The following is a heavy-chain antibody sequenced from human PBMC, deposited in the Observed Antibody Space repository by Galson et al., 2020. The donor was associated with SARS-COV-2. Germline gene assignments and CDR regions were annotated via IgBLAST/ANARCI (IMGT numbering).Heavy chain of an antibody. CDR2: IWYDGSNK. CDR1: GFTFSSYG. CDR3: AKDGGYSGYPYFDC. J-gene: IGHJ4*02. V-gene: IGHV3-33*06. Sequence: GGSLRLSCAASGFTFSSYGMHWVRQAPGKGLEWVAVIWYDGSNKYYADSVKGRFTISRDNSKNTLYLQMNSLRAEDTAVYYCAKDGGYSGYPYFDCWGQGTLVTVSS. D-gene: IGHD5-12*01.